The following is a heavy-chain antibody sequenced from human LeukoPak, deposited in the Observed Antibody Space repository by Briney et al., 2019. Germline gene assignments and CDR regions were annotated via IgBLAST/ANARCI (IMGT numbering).Heavy chain of an antibody. J-gene: IGHJ6*03. Sequence: SETLSLTCFVSGGSISSTSYYWGWIRQPPGTGLEWIGSVYSGGSTYYNPSLKSRATIFVDASKNQFSLRLTSVTAADTAVYYCGRHWGGNRNYYYYLDVWGKGTTVTVSS. CDR2: VYSGGST. CDR1: GGSISSTSYY. V-gene: IGHV4-39*01. D-gene: IGHD3-16*01. CDR3: GRHWGGNRNYYYYLDV.